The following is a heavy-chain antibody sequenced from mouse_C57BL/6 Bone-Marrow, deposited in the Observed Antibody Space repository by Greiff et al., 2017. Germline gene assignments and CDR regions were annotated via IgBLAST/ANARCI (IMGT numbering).Heavy chain of an antibody. CDR2: IYPGNSDT. CDR3: TTRSAYDVYWYFGV. J-gene: IGHJ1*03. D-gene: IGHD2-12*01. Sequence: VQLQQPGTVLARPGASVKMSCKTSGYTFTSYWMHWVKQRPGQGLEWIGAIYPGNSDTSYNQKFKGKAKLTAVTSASTAYMELSSLTNEDAAVYYYTTRSAYDVYWYFGVGGTGTAVTVSA. CDR1: GYTFTSYW. V-gene: IGHV1-5*01.